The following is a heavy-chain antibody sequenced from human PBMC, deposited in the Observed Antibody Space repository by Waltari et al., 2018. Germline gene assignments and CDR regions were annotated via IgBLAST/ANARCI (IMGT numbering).Heavy chain of an antibody. D-gene: IGHD6-13*01. J-gene: IGHJ4*02. V-gene: IGHV4-59*01. Sequence: QVQLQESGPGLVKPSETLSLTCTVSGGSISSYYWSWIRQPPGRGLAWIGYIYYSGSTNYNPSLKSRVTISVDTSKNQFSLKLSSVTAADTAVYYCARSGAAARRGFDYWGQGTLVTVSS. CDR2: IYYSGST. CDR3: ARSGAAARRGFDY. CDR1: GGSISSYY.